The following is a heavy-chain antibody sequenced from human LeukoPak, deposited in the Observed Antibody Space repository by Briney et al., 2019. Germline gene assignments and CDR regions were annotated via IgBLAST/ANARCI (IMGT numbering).Heavy chain of an antibody. CDR2: INHSGST. CDR1: GGSFSGYY. V-gene: IGHV4-34*01. J-gene: IGHJ4*02. D-gene: IGHD2-2*02. Sequence: NPSETLSLTCAVYGGSFSGYYWSWIRQPPGKGLEWIGEINHSGSTNYNPSLKSRVTISVDTSKNQFSLKLSSVTAADTAVYYCARGGEIYRYWGQGTLVTVSS. CDR3: ARGGEIYRY.